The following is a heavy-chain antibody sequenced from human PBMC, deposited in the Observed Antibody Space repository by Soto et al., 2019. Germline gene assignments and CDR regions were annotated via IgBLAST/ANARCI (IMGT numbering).Heavy chain of an antibody. J-gene: IGHJ6*02. CDR3: ARRSSGSYYIYYYGMDV. D-gene: IGHD3-10*01. CDR1: GGTFSSYT. Sequence: QVQLVQSGAEVKKPGSSVKVSCKASGGTFSSYTISWVRQAPGQGLEWMGRIIPILGIANYAQKFQGRVTIPADKSTSTAYMELSSLRSEDTAVYYCARRSSGSYYIYYYGMDVWGQGTTVTVSS. V-gene: IGHV1-69*02. CDR2: IIPILGIA.